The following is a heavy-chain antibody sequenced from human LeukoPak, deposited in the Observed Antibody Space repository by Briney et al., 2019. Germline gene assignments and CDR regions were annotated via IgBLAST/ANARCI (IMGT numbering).Heavy chain of an antibody. Sequence: SGGSLRLSCAASGFTFRTYAMTWVRQAPGKGLEWVAALSGSGETTHYADSVKGRFTVSRDNSKSILYLQMNSLRAEDPAVYYCAKGEATPYYYGSGSYFSFDDWGQGTLVTVSS. J-gene: IGHJ4*02. D-gene: IGHD3-10*01. CDR2: LSGSGETT. CDR3: AKGEATPYYYGSGSYFSFDD. V-gene: IGHV3-23*01. CDR1: GFTFRTYA.